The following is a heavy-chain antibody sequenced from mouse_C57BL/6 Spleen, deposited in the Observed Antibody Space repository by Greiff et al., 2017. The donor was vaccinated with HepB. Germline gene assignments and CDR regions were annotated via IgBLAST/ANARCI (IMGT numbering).Heavy chain of an antibody. CDR3: ARKGGSSWYFDV. V-gene: IGHV2-2*01. Sequence: VQLQQSGPGLVQPSQSLSITCTVSGFSLTSYGVHWVRQSPGKGLEWLGVIWSGGSTDYNAAFISRLSISKDNSKSQVFFKMNSLQADDTAIYYCARKGGSSWYFDVWGTGTTVTVSS. CDR1: GFSLTSYG. D-gene: IGHD1-1*01. J-gene: IGHJ1*03. CDR2: IWSGGST.